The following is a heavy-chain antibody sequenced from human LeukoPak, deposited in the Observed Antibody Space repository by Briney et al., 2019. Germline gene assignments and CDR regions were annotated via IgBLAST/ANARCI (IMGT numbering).Heavy chain of an antibody. CDR1: GYTFTSYG. CDR3: ARDITTQENWFDP. V-gene: IGHV1-18*01. D-gene: IGHD4-11*01. Sequence: ASVTVSCKASGYTFTSYGISWVRQAPGQGLEWMGWISAYNGNTSYAQKLQGRVTMTTDTSTSTAYMELRSLRSDDTAVYYCARDITTQENWFDPWGQGTLVTVSS. J-gene: IGHJ5*02. CDR2: ISAYNGNT.